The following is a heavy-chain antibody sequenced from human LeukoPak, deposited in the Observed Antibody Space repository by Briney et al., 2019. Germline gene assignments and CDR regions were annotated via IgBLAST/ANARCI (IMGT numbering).Heavy chain of an antibody. Sequence: GGSLRLSCAASGFTFSSYAMHWVRQAPGKGLEWVAVISYDGSNKYYADSVKGRFTISRDNSKNTLYLQMNSLRAEDTAVYYCAKGPCGSTSCLTYFDYWGQGTLVTVSS. D-gene: IGHD2-2*01. CDR1: GFTFSSYA. CDR3: AKGPCGSTSCLTYFDY. CDR2: ISYDGSNK. V-gene: IGHV3-30-3*01. J-gene: IGHJ4*02.